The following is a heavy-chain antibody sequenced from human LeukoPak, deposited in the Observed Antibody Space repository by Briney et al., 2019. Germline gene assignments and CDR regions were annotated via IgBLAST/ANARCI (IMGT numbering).Heavy chain of an antibody. D-gene: IGHD3-22*01. CDR2: INPNSGGT. CDR1: GYTFTGYY. Sequence: ASVKVSCKASGYTFTGYYMHWVRQAPGQGLEWMGWINPNSGGTNYAQKFQGRVTMTRDTSISTAYMELSRLRSDDTAVYYCARDKDSSGYYNWFDPWGQGTLVTVPS. V-gene: IGHV1-2*02. J-gene: IGHJ5*02. CDR3: ARDKDSSGYYNWFDP.